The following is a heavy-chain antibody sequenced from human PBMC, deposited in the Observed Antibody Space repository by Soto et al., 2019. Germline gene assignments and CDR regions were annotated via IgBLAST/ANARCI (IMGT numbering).Heavy chain of an antibody. J-gene: IGHJ6*02. D-gene: IGHD3-10*01. Sequence: GDSVKVSCKASGYTFTRYGISWVRQAPGQGLEWMGWISDYNGNTKYAQKLQGRVTMTTDTSTSTAYMELRSLRSDDTAVYYCARDMGQRLAYYRYGMAVWGQGTTVTV. CDR2: ISDYNGNT. V-gene: IGHV1-18*04. CDR3: ARDMGQRLAYYRYGMAV. CDR1: GYTFTRYG.